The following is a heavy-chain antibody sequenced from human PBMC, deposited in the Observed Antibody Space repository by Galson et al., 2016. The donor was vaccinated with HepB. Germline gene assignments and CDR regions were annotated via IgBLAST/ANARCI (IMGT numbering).Heavy chain of an antibody. V-gene: IGHV3-7*01. D-gene: IGHD6-19*01. Sequence: SLRLSCAASGFTFSSYWMSWVRQAPGKGLEWVATLNQDGSVRYYEDSVKGRFTISRDNAKNSMYLQMNSLRAEDAAVYYCARDTSSSSTGWYYFDSWGQGTLVTVSS. CDR2: LNQDGSVR. J-gene: IGHJ4*02. CDR3: ARDTSSSSTGWYYFDS. CDR1: GFTFSSYW.